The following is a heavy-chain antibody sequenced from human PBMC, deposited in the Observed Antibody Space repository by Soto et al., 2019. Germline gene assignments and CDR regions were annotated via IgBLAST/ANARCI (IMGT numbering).Heavy chain of an antibody. CDR1: GFTFGDYS. CDR2: IRTIGYGGTT. Sequence: PGGSLRLSCTTCGFTFGDYSLSWVRQAPWRGLEWVAFIRTIGYGGTTQYAASVKDTFTISRDDSNSIAYLQMNSLKTEDTDVYYCTRENSPYGEYVYFDPWGQGTLVAVSS. D-gene: IGHD4-17*01. V-gene: IGHV3-49*04. J-gene: IGHJ4*02. CDR3: TRENSPYGEYVYFDP.